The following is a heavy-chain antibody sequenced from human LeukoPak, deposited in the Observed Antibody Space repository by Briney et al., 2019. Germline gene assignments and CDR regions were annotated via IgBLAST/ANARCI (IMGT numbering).Heavy chain of an antibody. Sequence: GGSLRLSCAASGFRFSDYYMNWIRQPPGKGLEWVSHITSDRSVSYADSVKGRFTISRDNAKNSLYLQMNSLRAEDTAVYYCAKAREWLLYHNYFDYWGQGTLVTVSS. V-gene: IGHV3-69-1*01. CDR2: ITSDRSV. J-gene: IGHJ4*02. D-gene: IGHD3-3*01. CDR1: GFRFSDYY. CDR3: AKAREWLLYHNYFDY.